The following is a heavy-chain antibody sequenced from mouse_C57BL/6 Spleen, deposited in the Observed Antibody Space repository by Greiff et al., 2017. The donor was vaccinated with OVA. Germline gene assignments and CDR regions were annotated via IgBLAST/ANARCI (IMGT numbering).Heavy chain of an antibody. CDR3: ARSGITTVVEYYFDY. Sequence: QVHVKQPGAELVKPGASVKMSCKASGYTFTSYWITWVKQRPGQGLEWIGDIYPGSGSTNYNEKFKSKATLTVDTSSSTAYMQLSSLTSEDSAVYYCARSGITTVVEYYFDYWGQGTTLTVSS. CDR1: GYTFTSYW. D-gene: IGHD1-1*01. J-gene: IGHJ2*01. V-gene: IGHV1-55*01. CDR2: IYPGSGST.